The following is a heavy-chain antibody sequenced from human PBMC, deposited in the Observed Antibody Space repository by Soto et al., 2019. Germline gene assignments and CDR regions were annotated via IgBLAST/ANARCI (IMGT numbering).Heavy chain of an antibody. D-gene: IGHD3-3*01. Sequence: QVQLLQSGAEVQKPGASVKVSCKASGYTFTSYGISWVRQAPGQGLEWMGWISAYNGNTNYAQKLQGRVTMTTDTSTIPAYMELRSLRSDDTAVYYCARGGTTSFGVVIDYYFDYWGQGTLVTVSS. CDR3: ARGGTTSFGVVIDYYFDY. CDR1: GYTFTSYG. CDR2: ISAYNGNT. V-gene: IGHV1-18*01. J-gene: IGHJ4*02.